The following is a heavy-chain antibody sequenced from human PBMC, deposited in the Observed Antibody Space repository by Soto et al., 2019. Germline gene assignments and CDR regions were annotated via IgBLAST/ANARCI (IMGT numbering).Heavy chain of an antibody. CDR1: GGSFSGYY. CDR2: INHSGST. Sequence: SETLSLTCAVYGGSFSGYYWSWIRQPPGKGLEWIGEINHSGSTNYNPSLKSRVTISVDTSKNQFSLKLSSVTAADTAVYYCARGPPYYYGSGSYYTLWGQGTLVTVSS. V-gene: IGHV4-34*01. D-gene: IGHD3-10*01. CDR3: ARGPPYYYGSGSYYTL. J-gene: IGHJ4*02.